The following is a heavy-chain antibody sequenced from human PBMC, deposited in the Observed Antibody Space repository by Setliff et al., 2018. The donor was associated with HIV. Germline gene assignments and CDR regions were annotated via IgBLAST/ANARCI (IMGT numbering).Heavy chain of an antibody. Sequence: GGSLRLSCIGYGFIFGEYATSWFRQAPGKGLEWVGFIGPGGTTEYAASVRGRFTISRDNAKNSLYLQMNSLRAEDTAVYYCARVMIGYSGYDAFDYWGQGTMVTVSS. CDR3: ARVMIGYSGYDAFDY. J-gene: IGHJ4*02. V-gene: IGHV3-49*03. CDR2: IGPGGTT. CDR1: GFIFGEYA. D-gene: IGHD5-12*01.